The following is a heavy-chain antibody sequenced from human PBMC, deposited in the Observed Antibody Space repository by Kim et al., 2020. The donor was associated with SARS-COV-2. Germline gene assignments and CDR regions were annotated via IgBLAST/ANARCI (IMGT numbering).Heavy chain of an antibody. D-gene: IGHD5-12*01. J-gene: IGHJ4*02. CDR1: GFTFSNYD. Sequence: GGSLRLSCAASGFTFSNYDMHWVRQATGKGLEWVSVIGTAGDTYYPGSVKGRFTISRENAKNSLYLQMNSLRAGDTAVYYCARARYSGYSYYFDYWGQGTLVTVSS. CDR3: ARARYSGYSYYFDY. CDR2: IGTAGDT. V-gene: IGHV3-13*01.